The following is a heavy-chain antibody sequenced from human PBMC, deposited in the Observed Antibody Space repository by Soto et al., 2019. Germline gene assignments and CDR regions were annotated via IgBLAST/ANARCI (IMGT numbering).Heavy chain of an antibody. CDR1: GGASSSYY. CDR3: ARAITGTTFFDY. J-gene: IGHJ4*02. D-gene: IGHD1-7*01. V-gene: IGHV4-4*07. CDR2: IYTSGST. Sequence: PSETLSLTCTASGGASSSYYWSWIRQPAGKGLEWIGRIYTSGSTNYNPSLKSRVTMSVDTSKNQCSLKLSSVTAADTAVYYCARAITGTTFFDYWGQGTLVTVSS.